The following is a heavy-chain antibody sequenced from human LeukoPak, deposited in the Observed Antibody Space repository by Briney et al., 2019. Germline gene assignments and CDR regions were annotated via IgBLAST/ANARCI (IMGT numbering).Heavy chain of an antibody. J-gene: IGHJ4*02. CDR2: LSYDGSNE. CDR1: GFPFSSYG. Sequence: GGSLRLSCAASGFPFSSYGMHWVRQAPGKGLEWVAVLSYDGSNEYYADSVKGRFTISRDNSRNTLYLQMNSLRVEDTAVYYCAGSWFYRDYFEYWGQGTLVTVSS. V-gene: IGHV3-30*03. D-gene: IGHD3-10*01. CDR3: AGSWFYRDYFEY.